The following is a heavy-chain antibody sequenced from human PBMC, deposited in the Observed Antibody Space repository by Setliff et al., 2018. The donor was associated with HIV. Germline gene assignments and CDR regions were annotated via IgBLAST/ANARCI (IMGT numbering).Heavy chain of an antibody. CDR3: ARHDNYDSSGYYNLYYFDY. CDR1: GDSISRSNYY. D-gene: IGHD3-22*01. J-gene: IGHJ4*01. Sequence: PSETLSLTCTVSGDSISRSNYYWGWLRQPPGKGLEWIGSIFFSGSAYYNPSLQSRVTISVDTSKDQFSLKLTSLTAADTAVYYCARHDNYDSSGYYNLYYFDYWGQEPWSPSPQ. CDR2: IFFSGSA. V-gene: IGHV4-39*01.